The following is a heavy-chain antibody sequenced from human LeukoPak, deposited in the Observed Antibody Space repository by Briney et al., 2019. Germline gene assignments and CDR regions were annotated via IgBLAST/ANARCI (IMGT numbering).Heavy chain of an antibody. Sequence: GASVKVSCKASKDTFTIYDVNWVRQATGLGLEWMGWMNPNSGNTGYAQKFQGRVTMTVNSSISTAYMELTSLTSEDTAVYYCARSTMGARRTYDYWGQGTLVTVSS. CDR3: ARSTMGARRTYDY. V-gene: IGHV1-8*01. J-gene: IGHJ4*02. CDR1: KDTFTIYD. D-gene: IGHD3-10*01. CDR2: MNPNSGNT.